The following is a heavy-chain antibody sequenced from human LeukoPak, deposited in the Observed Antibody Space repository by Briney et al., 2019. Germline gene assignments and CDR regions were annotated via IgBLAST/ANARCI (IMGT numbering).Heavy chain of an antibody. CDR2: ISAYNGNT. Sequence: ASVKVSCKASGYTFTSYGISWVRQAPGQGLEWMGWISAYNGNTNYAQKLQGRGTMTTDTSTSTAYMELRSLRSDDTAVYYCARGDSSSYYYYYMDVWGKGTTVTVSS. CDR3: ARGDSSSYYYYYMDV. CDR1: GYTFTSYG. J-gene: IGHJ6*03. V-gene: IGHV1-18*01. D-gene: IGHD2-21*01.